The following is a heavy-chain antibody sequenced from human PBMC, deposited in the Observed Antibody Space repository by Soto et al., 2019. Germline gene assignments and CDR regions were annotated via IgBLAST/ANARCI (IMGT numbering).Heavy chain of an antibody. Sequence: PSQTLSLTCAISGDRVSSNSAAWNWIRQSPSRGLEWLGRTYYRSKWYNDYAVSVKSRITINPDTSKNRFSLQLNSVTPEDTAVYYSASAPYHSENNLPRLEVWRQGTKVSVSS. CDR1: GDRVSSNSAA. D-gene: IGHD3-10*01. J-gene: IGHJ6*02. CDR2: TYYRSKWYN. V-gene: IGHV6-1*01. CDR3: ASAPYHSENNLPRLEV.